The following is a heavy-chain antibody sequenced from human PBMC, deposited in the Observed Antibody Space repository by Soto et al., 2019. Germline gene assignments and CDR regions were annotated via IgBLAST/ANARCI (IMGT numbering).Heavy chain of an antibody. CDR2: ISGSGSST. CDR1: GFTFSSYA. V-gene: IGHV3-23*01. Sequence: EVQRLESGGGLVQPGGSLRLSCAASGFTFSSYAMSWVRQAPGTGLEWVAAISGSGSSTYYADSVEGRFTISRDNSKNSLYLQMNSVRGEGTGVFYCEKKKYCINGVCYLGGGFDYWGQGTLVTVSS. CDR3: EKKKYCINGVCYLGGGFDY. D-gene: IGHD2-8*01. J-gene: IGHJ4*02.